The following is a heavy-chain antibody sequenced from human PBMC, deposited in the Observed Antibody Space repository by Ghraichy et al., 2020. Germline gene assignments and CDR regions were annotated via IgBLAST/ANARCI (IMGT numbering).Heavy chain of an antibody. CDR2: IKEDGSEK. D-gene: IGHD3-3*01. CDR1: GFTFTNYW. J-gene: IGHJ4*02. CDR3: TRDKPNYYFWSAYYAY. Sequence: WGSLRLSCAVSGFTFTNYWMSWVRQAPGKGLEWVANIKEDGSEKYYVDSVKGRFTISRDNAKNSLYLQMNSLRAEDTAVYYCTRDKPNYYFWSAYYAYWGQGTLVTVSS. V-gene: IGHV3-7*01.